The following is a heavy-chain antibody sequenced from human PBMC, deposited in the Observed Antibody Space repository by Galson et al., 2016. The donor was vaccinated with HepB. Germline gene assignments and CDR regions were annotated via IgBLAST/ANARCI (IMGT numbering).Heavy chain of an antibody. CDR2: ISYDGSNK. Sequence: SLRLSCAASGFTFSSYGMHWVRQAPGKGLEWVAFISYDGSNKKYADSVKGRFTISRDISKKTLYLQMNSLRAEDTAVYYCAKDGRIYCSSASCHDHFHYWGQGTLVTVSS. J-gene: IGHJ4*02. V-gene: IGHV3-30*18. D-gene: IGHD2-2*01. CDR3: AKDGRIYCSSASCHDHFHY. CDR1: GFTFSSYG.